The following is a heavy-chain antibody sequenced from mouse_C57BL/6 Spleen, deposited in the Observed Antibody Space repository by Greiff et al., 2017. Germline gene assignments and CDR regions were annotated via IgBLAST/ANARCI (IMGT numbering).Heavy chain of an antibody. Sequence: QVQLQQSGAELVRPGTSVKMSCKASGYTFTNYWIGWAKQRPGHGLEWIGDIYPGGGYTNYNEKFKGKATLTADKSSSTAYMQFSSLTSEDSAIYYCARRGPERYFDVWGTGTTVTVSS. CDR3: ARRGPERYFDV. J-gene: IGHJ1*03. CDR1: GYTFTNYW. CDR2: IYPGGGYT. V-gene: IGHV1-63*01.